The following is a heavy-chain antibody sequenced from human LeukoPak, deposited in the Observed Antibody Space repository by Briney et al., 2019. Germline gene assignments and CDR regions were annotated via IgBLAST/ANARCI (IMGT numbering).Heavy chain of an antibody. CDR3: ARHEYSGSYYGLSWFDP. Sequence: PSETLSLTCTVSGGSISSSGYYWGWIRQPPGKGLEWIVSIYYSGSTYYNPSLKSRVTISVDTSKNQLSLKLSSLTAADTAVYYCARHEYSGSYYGLSWFDPWGQGTLVTVSS. CDR2: IYYSGST. J-gene: IGHJ5*02. D-gene: IGHD1-26*01. V-gene: IGHV4-39*01. CDR1: GGSISSSGYY.